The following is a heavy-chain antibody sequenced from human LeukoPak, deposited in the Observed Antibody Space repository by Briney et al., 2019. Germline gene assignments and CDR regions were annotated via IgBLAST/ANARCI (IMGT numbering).Heavy chain of an antibody. CDR3: AREGGQLAFDI. J-gene: IGHJ3*02. V-gene: IGHV3-21*01. CDR2: ISSSSSYI. CDR1: GSTFSSYT. D-gene: IGHD1-1*01. Sequence: PGGSLRLSCAASGSTFSSYTMNWVRQAPGKGLEWVSSISSSSSYIYYADSVKGRFTISRDNAKNSLYLQMNSLRAEDTAVYYCAREGGQLAFDIWGRGTMVTVSS.